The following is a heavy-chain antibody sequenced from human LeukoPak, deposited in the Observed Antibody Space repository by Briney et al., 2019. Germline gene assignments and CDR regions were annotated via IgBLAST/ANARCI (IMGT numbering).Heavy chain of an antibody. CDR1: GFTFSSYA. CDR3: AKGAIGPYGSGSPPVDY. V-gene: IGHV3-23*01. CDR2: ISGSGGST. J-gene: IGHJ4*02. D-gene: IGHD3-10*01. Sequence: PGGSLRLSCAASGFTFSSYAMRWVRQAPGKGLEWVSAISGSGGSTYYADSVKGRFTISRGNSKNTLYLQMNSLRAEDTAVYYYAKGAIGPYGSGSPPVDYWGQGTLVTVSS.